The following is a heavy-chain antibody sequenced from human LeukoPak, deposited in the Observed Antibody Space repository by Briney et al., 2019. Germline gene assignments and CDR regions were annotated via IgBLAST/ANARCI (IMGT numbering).Heavy chain of an antibody. V-gene: IGHV3-7*01. Sequence: PGGSLRLSCAASGFTFSSYWMSWVRQAPGKGLEWVANIKQDGSEKYYVDSAKGRFTISRDNAKNSLYLQMNSLRAEDTAVYYCARDSGYSYGYGPDYWGQGTLVTVSS. J-gene: IGHJ4*02. D-gene: IGHD5-18*01. CDR2: IKQDGSEK. CDR3: ARDSGYSYGYGPDY. CDR1: GFTFSSYW.